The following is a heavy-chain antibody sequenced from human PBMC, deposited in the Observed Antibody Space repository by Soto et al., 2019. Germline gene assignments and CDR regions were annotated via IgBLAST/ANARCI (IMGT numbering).Heavy chain of an antibody. V-gene: IGHV4-30-4*01. J-gene: IGHJ4*02. CDR3: ARAGGVELALETFDY. CDR2: IYNSGST. D-gene: IGHD1-7*01. Sequence: PSETLSLTCTVSGGSISSGDYYWSWIRQPAGKGLEWIGYIYNSGSTYYNPSLESRVTISADTSKNQFSLKLNSVTAADTAVYYCARAGGVELALETFDYWGQGTLVTVSS. CDR1: GGSISSGDYY.